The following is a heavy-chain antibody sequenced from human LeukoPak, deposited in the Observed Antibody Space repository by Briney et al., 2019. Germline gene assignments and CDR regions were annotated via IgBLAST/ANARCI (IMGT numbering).Heavy chain of an antibody. Sequence: SVKVSCKASGGTFSSYAISWVRQAPGQGLEWMGRIIPILGIANYAQKFQGRVTITADKSTSTAYMELSSLRSEDTAVYYCARQTELANYYDSSGYYYGLPGQIDYWGQGTLVTVSS. J-gene: IGHJ4*02. D-gene: IGHD3-22*01. CDR2: IIPILGIA. CDR1: GGTFSSYA. CDR3: ARQTELANYYDSSGYYYGLPGQIDY. V-gene: IGHV1-69*04.